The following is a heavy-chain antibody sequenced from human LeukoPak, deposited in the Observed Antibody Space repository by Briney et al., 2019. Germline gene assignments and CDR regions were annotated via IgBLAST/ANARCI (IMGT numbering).Heavy chain of an antibody. Sequence: ASVKVSRKASGYTFTSYGIYRVRQAPGQGLEGMGWISADNGNTNYAQKLQGRVTMTTDTSTSTAYMELRRLRSDDTAVYYCARLGYGGNFFDYWGQGTLVTVSS. CDR1: GYTFTSYG. D-gene: IGHD4-23*01. CDR3: ARLGYGGNFFDY. CDR2: ISADNGNT. J-gene: IGHJ4*02. V-gene: IGHV1-18*01.